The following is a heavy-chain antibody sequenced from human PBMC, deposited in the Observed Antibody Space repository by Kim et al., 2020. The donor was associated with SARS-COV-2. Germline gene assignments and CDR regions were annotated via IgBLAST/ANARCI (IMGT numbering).Heavy chain of an antibody. J-gene: IGHJ5*02. Sequence: ADPVKGRFTISRDNSKNALYLQMNSLRAEDTAVYYCAKDLFVAGFNWFDPWGQGTLVTVSS. V-gene: IGHV3-23*01. CDR3: AKDLFVAGFNWFDP. D-gene: IGHD2-15*01.